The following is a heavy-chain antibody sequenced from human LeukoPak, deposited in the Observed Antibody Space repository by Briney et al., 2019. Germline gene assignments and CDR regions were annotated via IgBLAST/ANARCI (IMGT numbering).Heavy chain of an antibody. V-gene: IGHV3-33*01. J-gene: IGHJ4*02. Sequence: PGRSLRLSCAASGFTFSSYGMHWVRQAPGRGLEWGAVIWYDGSNKYYADSVKGRFTISRDNSKNTLYLQMNSLRAEDTAVYYCARSGGGYNPRHYFDYWGQGTLVTVSS. CDR1: GFTFSSYG. CDR2: IWYDGSNK. D-gene: IGHD5-24*01. CDR3: ARSGGGYNPRHYFDY.